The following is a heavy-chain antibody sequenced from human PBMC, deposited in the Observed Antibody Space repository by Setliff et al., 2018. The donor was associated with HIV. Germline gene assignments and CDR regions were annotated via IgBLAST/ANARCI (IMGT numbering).Heavy chain of an antibody. J-gene: IGHJ3*02. CDR1: GYSFTNYW. CDR2: IYPGDSDT. V-gene: IGHV5-51*04. CDR3: ATIYYGGIAVAGHDFANTPGDI. Sequence: GESLKISCKGSGYSFTNYWIGWVRQLPGKGLEWMGIIYPGDSDTRYSPSFQGQVTISADKPTNTVYLQWSSLKASDSAMYYCATIYYGGIAVAGHDFANTPGDIWGQGTMVTVS. D-gene: IGHD6-19*01.